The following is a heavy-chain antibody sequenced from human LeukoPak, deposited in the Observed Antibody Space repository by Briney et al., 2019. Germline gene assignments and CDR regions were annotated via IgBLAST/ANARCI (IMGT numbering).Heavy chain of an antibody. D-gene: IGHD2-2*01. V-gene: IGHV4-34*01. Sequence: SETLSLTCAVYGGSFSGYYWSWIRQPPGKGLEWIGEINHSGSTNYNPSLKSRVTISVDTSKNQFSLKLSAVTAADPAVYYCVRGRRGGVVVHAAAWGQGTMVTVSS. CDR3: VRGRRGGVVVHAAA. J-gene: IGHJ5*02. CDR2: INHSGST. CDR1: GGSFSGYY.